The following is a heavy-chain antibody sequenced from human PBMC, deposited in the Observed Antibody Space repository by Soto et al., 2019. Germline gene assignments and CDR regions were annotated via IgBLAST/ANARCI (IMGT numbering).Heavy chain of an antibody. J-gene: IGHJ6*04. CDR3: ARGLNPFWSGYAKEV. D-gene: IGHD3-3*01. CDR2: MNPNSGNT. V-gene: IGHV1-8*01. CDR1: GYTFTSYD. Sequence: ASLKVACKTAGYTFTSYDINCGRQTTGQGLEWIGWMNPNSGNTGYAQKFQGRVTMTRNTSISTAYMELSSLRSEDTAVYYCARGLNPFWSGYAKEVWGKGTTVTVSS.